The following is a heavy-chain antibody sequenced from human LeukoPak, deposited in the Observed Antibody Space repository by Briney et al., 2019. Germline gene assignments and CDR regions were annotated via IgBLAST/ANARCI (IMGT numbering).Heavy chain of an antibody. CDR3: ARVRSWGGYVRGFDY. D-gene: IGHD5-12*01. J-gene: IGHJ4*02. V-gene: IGHV1-2*02. Sequence: ASVKVSCKASGYTFTVYYMHWVRQAPGQGLVWMGWINPNSGGTNYAQKFQGRVTMNRDKSISQAYMELSRLKSDDTAVYYCARVRSWGGYVRGFDYWGQGTLVSVSS. CDR2: INPNSGGT. CDR1: GYTFTVYY.